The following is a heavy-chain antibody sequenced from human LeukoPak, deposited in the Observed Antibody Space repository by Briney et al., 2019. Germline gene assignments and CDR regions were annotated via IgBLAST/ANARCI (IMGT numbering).Heavy chain of an antibody. D-gene: IGHD3-10*01. V-gene: IGHV1-2*02. CDR2: INPNSGGT. J-gene: IGHJ4*02. CDR1: GYTFTGYY. Sequence: ASVKVSCKASGYTFTGYYMHWVRQAPGQGLEWMGWINPNSGGTNYAQKFQGRVTMTRDTSISTAYMELSRLRSDDTAVYYCARVGHYYGSGSYYNDPYFDYWGQGTLVTVSS. CDR3: ARVGHYYGSGSYYNDPYFDY.